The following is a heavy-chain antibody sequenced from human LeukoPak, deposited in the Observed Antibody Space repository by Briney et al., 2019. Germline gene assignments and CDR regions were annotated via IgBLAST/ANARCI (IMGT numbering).Heavy chain of an antibody. CDR2: IWYGGSNK. J-gene: IGHJ3*02. Sequence: TGGSLRLSCAASRPIFSTYTMHWVRQAPGKGLEWVAVIWYGGSNKYYADSVKGRFTISRDNSKNTLYLQMNSLRAEDTAVYYCAKDRAAAGTVDAFDIWGQGTMVTVSS. CDR1: RPIFSTYT. D-gene: IGHD6-13*01. V-gene: IGHV3-30*02. CDR3: AKDRAAAGTVDAFDI.